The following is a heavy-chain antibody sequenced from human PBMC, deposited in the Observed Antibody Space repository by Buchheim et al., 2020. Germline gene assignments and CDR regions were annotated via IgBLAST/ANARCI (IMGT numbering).Heavy chain of an antibody. D-gene: IGHD2-2*01. V-gene: IGHV3-23*01. Sequence: EVQLLESGGGLVQPGGSLRLSCAASGFTFSGYAMSWVRQAPGKGLEWVSSISGRDGSTYYADSVKGRFTISRDNSKNTLYLHMNSLRDEDTAIYYCAFPYCSSTSCPRLFDSWGQGTL. CDR1: GFTFSGYA. CDR3: AFPYCSSTSCPRLFDS. J-gene: IGHJ4*02. CDR2: ISGRDGST.